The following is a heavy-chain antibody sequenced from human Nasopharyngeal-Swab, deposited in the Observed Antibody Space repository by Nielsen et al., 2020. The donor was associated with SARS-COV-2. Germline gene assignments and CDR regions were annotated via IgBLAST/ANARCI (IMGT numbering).Heavy chain of an antibody. CDR3: ARVTGYSGYGCYDY. CDR1: GFTFSGYS. CDR2: ISSSSSYI. J-gene: IGHJ4*02. Sequence: GGSLRLSCAASGFTFSGYSMNWVRQAPGKGLEWVSSISSSSSYIYYADSVKGRFTISRDNAKNSLYLQMNSLRAEDTAVYYCARVTGYSGYGCYDYWGQGTLVTVSS. D-gene: IGHD5-12*01. V-gene: IGHV3-21*01.